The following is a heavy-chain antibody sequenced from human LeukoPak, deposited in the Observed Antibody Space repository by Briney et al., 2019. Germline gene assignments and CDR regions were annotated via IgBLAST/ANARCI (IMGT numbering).Heavy chain of an antibody. D-gene: IGHD1-26*01. V-gene: IGHV4-59*08. CDR3: ARHEGGARKNAFDI. CDR1: GGSISTYF. Sequence: PSETLSLTCTVSGGSISTYFWTWIRQPPGKGLEWIAYISSSGSTNYNPSLESRVTISVDTSKNQVSLKLSSVTAADTAVYYCARHEGGARKNAFDIWGQGTMVTVSS. J-gene: IGHJ3*02. CDR2: ISSSGST.